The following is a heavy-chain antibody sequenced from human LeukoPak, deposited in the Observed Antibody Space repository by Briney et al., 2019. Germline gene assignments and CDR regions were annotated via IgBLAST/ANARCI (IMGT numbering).Heavy chain of an antibody. Sequence: PSETLSLTCAVYGGSFSGYYWSWLRQPPGKGLEWIGEINHSGGTNYNPSLKSRVTISVDTSKNQFSLKLSSVTAADTAVYYCARGQGDYGGNSYYYYYMDVWGKGTTVTVSS. J-gene: IGHJ6*03. D-gene: IGHD4-23*01. CDR3: ARGQGDYGGNSYYYYYMDV. CDR2: INHSGGT. V-gene: IGHV4-34*01. CDR1: GGSFSGYY.